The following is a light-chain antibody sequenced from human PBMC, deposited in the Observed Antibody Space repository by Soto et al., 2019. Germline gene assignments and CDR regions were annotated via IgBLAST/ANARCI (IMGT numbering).Light chain of an antibody. CDR2: DAS. Sequence: EIVMTQSPATLSVSPGERATLSCRASQSVSSNLAWFQQKPGQAPRLLIYDASTRATGIPARFSGSGSATEFTLTINSLQSEDFAVYYCPQYNTRPPNFTLDQGTKLEIK. CDR1: QSVSSN. V-gene: IGKV3-15*01. CDR3: PQYNTRPPNFT. J-gene: IGKJ2*01.